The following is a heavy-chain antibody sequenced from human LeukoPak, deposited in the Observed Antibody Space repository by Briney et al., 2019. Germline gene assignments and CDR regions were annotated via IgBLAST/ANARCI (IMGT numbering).Heavy chain of an antibody. D-gene: IGHD3-3*01. J-gene: IGHJ5*02. V-gene: IGHV4-59*12. CDR2: IYYSGST. CDR1: GGSISNYY. Sequence: SETLSLTCTVSGGSISNYYWSWIRQPPGKGLEWIGYIYYSGSTNYNPSLKSRVTMSVDTSKNQFSLKLSSVTAADTAVYYCARDGGNWFDPWGQGTLVTVSS. CDR3: ARDGGNWFDP.